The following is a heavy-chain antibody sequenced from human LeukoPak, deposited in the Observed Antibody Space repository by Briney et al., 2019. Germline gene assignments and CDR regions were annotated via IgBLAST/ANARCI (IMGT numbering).Heavy chain of an antibody. V-gene: IGHV1-8*01. Sequence: ASVKVSCKASGYTFTSYDINWVRQATGQGLEWMGWMNPNSGNTGYAQKFQGRVTMTRNTSISTAYMELSSLRSEDTAVYYCARGLVQLVLFGYWGQGTLVTVSS. J-gene: IGHJ4*02. CDR1: GYTFTSYD. CDR2: MNPNSGNT. D-gene: IGHD6-6*01. CDR3: ARGLVQLVLFGY.